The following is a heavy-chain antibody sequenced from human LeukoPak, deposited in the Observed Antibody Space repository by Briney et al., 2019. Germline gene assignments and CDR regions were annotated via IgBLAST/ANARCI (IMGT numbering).Heavy chain of an antibody. D-gene: IGHD3-22*01. CDR3: GRYYNDGSGTECFQH. CDR1: GYTFTSYG. CDR2: ISAYNGNT. V-gene: IGHV1-18*01. J-gene: IGHJ1*01. Sequence: ASVKVSCKASGYTFTSYGISWVRQAPGQGLEWMGWISAYNGNTNYAQKVQGRVTMTTDTSTSTAYMELRSLRSDDTAVYYCGRYYNDGSGTECFQHWGQGTLVTVSS.